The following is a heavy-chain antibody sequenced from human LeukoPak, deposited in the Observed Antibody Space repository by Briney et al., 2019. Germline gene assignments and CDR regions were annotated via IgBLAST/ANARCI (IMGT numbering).Heavy chain of an antibody. CDR1: GGTFSSYA. CDR3: ARDTVLLWFGESEHYFDY. CDR2: IIPILGIA. Sequence: SVKVSCKASGGTFSSYAISRVRQAPGQGLEWMGRIIPILGIANYAQKFQGRVTITADKSTSTAYMELSSLRSEDTAVYYCARDTVLLWFGESEHYFDYWGQGTLVTVSS. J-gene: IGHJ4*02. V-gene: IGHV1-69*04. D-gene: IGHD3-10*01.